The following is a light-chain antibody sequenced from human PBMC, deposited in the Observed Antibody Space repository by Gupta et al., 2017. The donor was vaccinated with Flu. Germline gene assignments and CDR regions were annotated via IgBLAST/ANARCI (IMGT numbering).Light chain of an antibody. CDR2: LEGRGSY. V-gene: IGLV4-60*03. CDR3: ETWDSNTRV. Sequence: WHKRYIIAWRQWQPGKARRYLMNLEGRGSYNKGGGVHDRFSGFSSGADRYLTLSNLQSEAEDDYYCETWDSNTRVFGGGTKLTVL. J-gene: IGLJ3*02. CDR1: WHKRYI.